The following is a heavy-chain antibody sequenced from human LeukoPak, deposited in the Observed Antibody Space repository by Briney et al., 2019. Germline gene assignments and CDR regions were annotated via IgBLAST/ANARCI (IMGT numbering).Heavy chain of an antibody. CDR1: GGTFNNYP. CDR2: IIPIFGTA. CDR3: ARDRTAVQYYDSSGYYKAFDM. J-gene: IGHJ3*02. V-gene: IGHV1-69*06. D-gene: IGHD3-22*01. Sequence: GASVTVSFKSSGGTFNNYPINWVRQAPGQGLEWMGRIIPIFGTATYAQKFQGRVTITADKSTSTAYMELSSLRSEDTAVYYCARDRTAVQYYDSSGYYKAFDMWGQGTMVTVSS.